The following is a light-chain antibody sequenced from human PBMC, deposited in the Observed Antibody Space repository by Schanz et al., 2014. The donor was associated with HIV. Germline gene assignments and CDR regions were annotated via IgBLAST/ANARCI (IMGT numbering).Light chain of an antibody. Sequence: QSALTQPPSASGSPGQSVTISCTGTSSDVGGYNYVSWYQQHPGKAPKVIIYDVSDRPSGVSNRFSGSKSGNTASLTISGLQAEDEADYYCCSYAGSSTYVVFGGGTKLTVL. V-gene: IGLV2-23*02. J-gene: IGLJ2*01. CDR3: CSYAGSSTYVV. CDR2: DVS. CDR1: SSDVGGYNY.